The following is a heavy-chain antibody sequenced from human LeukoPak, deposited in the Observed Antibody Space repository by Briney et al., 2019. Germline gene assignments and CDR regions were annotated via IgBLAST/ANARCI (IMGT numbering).Heavy chain of an antibody. D-gene: IGHD6-19*01. CDR3: AKDPHSSGWYYYYGMDV. CDR2: ISYDGSNK. J-gene: IGHJ6*04. V-gene: IGHV3-30*18. Sequence: GGSPRLSCAASGFTFSSYGMHWVRHAPRKGLEWVAVISYDGSNKYYADSVKGRFTISRDNSKNTLYLQMNSLRAEDTAVYYCAKDPHSSGWYYYYGMDVWGKGTTVTVSS. CDR1: GFTFSSYG.